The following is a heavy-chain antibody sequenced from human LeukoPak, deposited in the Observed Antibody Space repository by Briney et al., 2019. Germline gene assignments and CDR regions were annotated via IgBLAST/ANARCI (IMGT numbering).Heavy chain of an antibody. Sequence: PSETLSLTCTVSGGSISSSSYYWGWIRQPPGKGLEWIGSIYYSGSTYYNPSLKSRVTISVDTSKNQFSLKLSSVTAADTAVYYCARIPTVTFFDYWGQGTLVTVSS. V-gene: IGHV4-39*07. CDR3: ARIPTVTFFDY. J-gene: IGHJ4*02. CDR1: GGSISSSSYY. CDR2: IYYSGST. D-gene: IGHD4-17*01.